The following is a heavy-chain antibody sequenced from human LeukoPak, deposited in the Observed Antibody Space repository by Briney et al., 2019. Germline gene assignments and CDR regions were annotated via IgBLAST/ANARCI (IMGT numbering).Heavy chain of an antibody. V-gene: IGHV3-30-3*01. CDR1: GFTFSSYA. D-gene: IGHD3-22*01. Sequence: GGSLRLSCAASGFTFSSYAMHWVRQAPGKGLEWVAVISYDGSNKYYADSVKGRFTISRDNSKNTLYLQMNSLRAEDTAVYYCAREPAYYYDSSGYYQYCYYGMDVWGQGTTVTVSS. CDR3: AREPAYYYDSSGYYQYCYYGMDV. CDR2: ISYDGSNK. J-gene: IGHJ6*02.